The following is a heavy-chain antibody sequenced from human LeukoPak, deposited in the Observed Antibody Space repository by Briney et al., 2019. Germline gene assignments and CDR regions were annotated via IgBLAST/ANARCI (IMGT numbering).Heavy chain of an antibody. CDR1: GFTFSSYS. CDR2: ISSSSSYI. CDR3: ASYCSGGSCVDY. V-gene: IGHV3-21*01. D-gene: IGHD2-15*01. J-gene: IGHJ4*02. Sequence: GGSLRLSCAASGFTFSSYSMNWVRQAPGKGLEWVSSISSSSSYIYYADPVKGRFTISRDNAKNSLYLQMNSLRAEDTAVYYCASYCSGGSCVDYGGQGPLVTVSS.